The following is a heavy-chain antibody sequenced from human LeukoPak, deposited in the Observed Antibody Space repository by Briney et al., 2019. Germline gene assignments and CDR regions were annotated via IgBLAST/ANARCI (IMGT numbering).Heavy chain of an antibody. CDR3: ARVYTAMALDEYYYYYGMDV. CDR1: GYTFTSYA. J-gene: IGHJ6*02. D-gene: IGHD5-18*01. V-gene: IGHV7-4-1*02. Sequence: ASVKVSCTASGYTFTSYAMNWVRQAPGQGLEWMGWINTNTGNPTYAQGFTGRFVFSLDTSVSTAYLQISSLKAEDTAVYYCARVYTAMALDEYYYYYGMDVWGQGTTVTVSS. CDR2: INTNTGNP.